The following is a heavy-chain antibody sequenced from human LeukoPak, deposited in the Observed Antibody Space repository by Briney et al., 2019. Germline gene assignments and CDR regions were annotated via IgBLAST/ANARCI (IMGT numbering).Heavy chain of an antibody. D-gene: IGHD5-12*01. CDR2: ISGSGGST. CDR3: AKGKDSGYDFAFDY. V-gene: IGHV3-23*01. J-gene: IGHJ4*02. CDR1: GFTFSSYA. Sequence: GGSLRLSCAASGFTFSSYAMSWVRQAPGKGLEWVSAISGSGGSTYYADSVKGRFTISRDNSKNTLYLQMNSLRAKDTAVYYCAKGKDSGYDFAFDYWGQGTLVTVSS.